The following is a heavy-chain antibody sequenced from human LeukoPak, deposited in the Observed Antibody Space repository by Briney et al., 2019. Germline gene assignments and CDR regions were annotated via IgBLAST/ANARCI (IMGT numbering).Heavy chain of an antibody. D-gene: IGHD6-6*01. Sequence: ASVKVSCKTSGYTFTSYYLHWVRQAPGQGLEWVGMINPSGGDTNYAQEFQGRVTLTRDTSTSTVYMEVSSLRSEDTAMYYCAREKYSSLDYWGQGTLVTVSS. CDR3: AREKYSSLDY. CDR2: INPSGGDT. CDR1: GYTFTSYY. V-gene: IGHV1-46*01. J-gene: IGHJ4*02.